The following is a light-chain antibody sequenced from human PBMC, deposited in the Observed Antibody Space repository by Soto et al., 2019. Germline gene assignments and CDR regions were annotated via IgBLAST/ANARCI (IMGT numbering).Light chain of an antibody. V-gene: IGKV1-5*03. Sequence: DIQMTQSPSTLSASVGDRVTITCRASQSISSWLAWYQQKPGKAPKLLIYKASSLESGVPSRFSGSGSGTEFTLTISSLQPDDFATYYCQQYISWPSLTFGGGTRVEIK. CDR2: KAS. J-gene: IGKJ4*01. CDR3: QQYISWPSLT. CDR1: QSISSW.